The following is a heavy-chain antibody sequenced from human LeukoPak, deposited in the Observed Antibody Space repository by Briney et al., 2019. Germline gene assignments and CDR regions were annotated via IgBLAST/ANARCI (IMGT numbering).Heavy chain of an antibody. D-gene: IGHD3-16*01. CDR3: ARVALIGIDY. J-gene: IGHJ4*02. V-gene: IGHV4-30-2*01. Sequence: SETLSLTCAVSGGSISSGGYSWSWIRQPPGKGLEWIGYIYHSGSTYYNPSLKSRVTISVDRSKNQFSLKLSSVTAADTAVYYCARVALIGIDYWGQGTLVTVSS. CDR1: GGSISSGGYS. CDR2: IYHSGST.